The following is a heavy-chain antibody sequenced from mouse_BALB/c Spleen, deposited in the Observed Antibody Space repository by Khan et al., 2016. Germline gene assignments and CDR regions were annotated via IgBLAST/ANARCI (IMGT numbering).Heavy chain of an antibody. V-gene: IGHV3-2*02. CDR2: ISYSGST. J-gene: IGHJ3*01. CDR1: GYSITSDYA. Sequence: EVQLQESGPGLVKPSQSLSLTCTVTGYSITSDYAWNWIRQFPGNKLEWMGYISYSGSTSYNPSLKSRISITRDTSKNQFFLQLNSVTTEDTATDYCARGQLGLSWFAYWGQGTLVTVSA. CDR3: ARGQLGLSWFAY. D-gene: IGHD3-1*01.